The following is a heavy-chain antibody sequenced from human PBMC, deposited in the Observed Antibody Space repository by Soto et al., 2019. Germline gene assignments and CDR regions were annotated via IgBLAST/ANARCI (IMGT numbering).Heavy chain of an antibody. D-gene: IGHD3-3*01. V-gene: IGHV3-21*01. J-gene: IGHJ6*02. Sequence: GGSLRLSCAASGFTFSSYSMNWVRQAPGKGLEGVSSISSSSSYIYYADSVKGRFTISRDNAKNSLYLQMNSLRAEDTAVYYCARDGMSYYDFWSGYYAPPAMDVWGQGTTVTVSS. CDR1: GFTFSSYS. CDR3: ARDGMSYYDFWSGYYAPPAMDV. CDR2: ISSSSSYI.